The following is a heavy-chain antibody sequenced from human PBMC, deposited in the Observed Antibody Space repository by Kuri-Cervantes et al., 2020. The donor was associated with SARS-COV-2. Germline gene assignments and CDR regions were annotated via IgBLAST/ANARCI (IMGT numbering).Heavy chain of an antibody. Sequence: GESLKISCAASGFTFSTYAMHWVRQAPGKGLECVAFIWYDEDNKYYADSVKGRFTISRDNSKNTLYLQMNTLRAEDTAVYYCGSGLLLHYWGQGTLVTVSS. CDR3: GSGLLLHY. CDR2: IWYDEDNK. V-gene: IGHV3-30*02. D-gene: IGHD3-22*01. CDR1: GFTFSTYA. J-gene: IGHJ4*02.